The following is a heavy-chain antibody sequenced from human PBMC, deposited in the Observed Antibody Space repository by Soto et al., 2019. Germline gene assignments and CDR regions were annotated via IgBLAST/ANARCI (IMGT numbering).Heavy chain of an antibody. CDR3: AKGAYIVVVVPATRFLNWFDP. Sequence: GGSLRLSCAASGFTFSSYAMSWVRQAPGKGLEWVSAISGSGGSTYYADSVKGRFTISRDNSKNTLYLQMNSLRAEDTAVYYCAKGAYIVVVVPATRFLNWFDPWGQGTLVTVSS. D-gene: IGHD2-15*01. J-gene: IGHJ5*02. CDR1: GFTFSSYA. V-gene: IGHV3-23*01. CDR2: ISGSGGST.